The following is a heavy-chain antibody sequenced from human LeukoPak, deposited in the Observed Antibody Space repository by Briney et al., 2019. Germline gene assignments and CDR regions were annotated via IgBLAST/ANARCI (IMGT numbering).Heavy chain of an antibody. Sequence: GGSLRLSCEASGSTFKSYAVSWVRRAPGRGWEWVSAISGVGGGTYYADSVKGRFTISRDNSKNTVYLQMNSLSTEDTAVYYCAKTTTGYSSGRYPGWPVDCWGQGTLVTVSS. CDR2: ISGVGGGT. J-gene: IGHJ4*02. V-gene: IGHV3-23*01. CDR1: GSTFKSYA. D-gene: IGHD6-19*01. CDR3: AKTTTGYSSGRYPGWPVDC.